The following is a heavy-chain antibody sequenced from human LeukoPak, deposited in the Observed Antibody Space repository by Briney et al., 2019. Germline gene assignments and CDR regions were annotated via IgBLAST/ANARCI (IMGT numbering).Heavy chain of an antibody. J-gene: IGHJ6*02. Sequence: GASVKVSCEASGGTFSSYAISWVRQAPGQGLEWMGGIIPIFGTANYAQKFQGRVTITADESTSTAYMELSSLRSEDTAVYYCARDGGSYFNFYYGMDVWGQGTTVTVSS. V-gene: IGHV1-69*13. D-gene: IGHD1-26*01. CDR2: IIPIFGTA. CDR1: GGTFSSYA. CDR3: ARDGGSYFNFYYGMDV.